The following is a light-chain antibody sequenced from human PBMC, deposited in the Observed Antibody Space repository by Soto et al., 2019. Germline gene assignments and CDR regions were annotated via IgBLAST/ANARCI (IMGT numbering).Light chain of an antibody. Sequence: QSALTQPASVSGSPGQSITISCTGSSSDIGCYDYVSWYQQYPGKAPKLMIYDVSNRPSGVSNRFSGSKSGNTASLTISGLQADDESDYYCSSFTSSTTRVFGTGTKVTVL. J-gene: IGLJ1*01. V-gene: IGLV2-14*03. CDR1: SSDIGCYDY. CDR2: DVS. CDR3: SSFTSSTTRV.